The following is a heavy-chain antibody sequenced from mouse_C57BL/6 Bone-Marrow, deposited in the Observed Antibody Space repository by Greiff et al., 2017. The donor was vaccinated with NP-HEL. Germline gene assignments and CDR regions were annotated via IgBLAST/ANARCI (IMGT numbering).Heavy chain of an antibody. D-gene: IGHD2-3*01. CDR3: ARHPYDGFAWFAY. V-gene: IGHV1-62-2*01. CDR1: GYTFTEYT. J-gene: IGHJ3*01. Sequence: VQLVESGAELVKPGASVKLSCKASGYTFTEYTIHWVKQRSGQGLEWIGWFYPGRGSIKYNEKFTDKATLTADKSSSTVYMELSRLTSECAAVYFCARHPYDGFAWFAYWGQGTLVTVSA. CDR2: FYPGRGSI.